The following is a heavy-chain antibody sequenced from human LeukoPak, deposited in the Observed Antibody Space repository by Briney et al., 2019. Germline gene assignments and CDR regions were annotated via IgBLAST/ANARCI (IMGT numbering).Heavy chain of an antibody. J-gene: IGHJ4*02. CDR2: IYYTGST. Sequence: PSETLSLTCTVSGDSISSGYYYWSWIRQHPGEGLEWIGYIYYTGSTYYNPSLKSRVTISLDTSKNQFSLKLTSVTAADTAVYYCARDSGSGLSFDYWGQGTLVTVSS. V-gene: IGHV4-31*03. D-gene: IGHD3-10*01. CDR1: GDSISSGYYY. CDR3: ARDSGSGLSFDY.